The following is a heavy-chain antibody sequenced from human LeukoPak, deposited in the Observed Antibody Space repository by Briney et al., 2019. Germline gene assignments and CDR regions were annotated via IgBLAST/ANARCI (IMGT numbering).Heavy chain of an antibody. J-gene: IGHJ4*02. CDR2: IKSKTDGGTT. D-gene: IGHD5-18*01. Sequence: GGSLRLSCAASGFTFSNAWMSWVRQAPGKGLEWVGRIKSKTDGGTTDYAAPVKGRFTISRDDSKNTLYLQMNSLRAEDTAVYYCAKDAYGYQVVGYWGQGTLVTVSS. V-gene: IGHV3-15*01. CDR3: AKDAYGYQVVGY. CDR1: GFTFSNAW.